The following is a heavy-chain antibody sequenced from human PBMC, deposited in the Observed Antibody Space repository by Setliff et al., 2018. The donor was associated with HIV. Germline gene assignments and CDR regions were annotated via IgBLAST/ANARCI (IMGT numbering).Heavy chain of an antibody. Sequence: GGSLRLSCAASGFTVSSYYMSWVRQAPGKGLEWVSTIYSDGNTYHADSVKGRFTLSRDNSENALFLQMNSLRPEDTAVYYCAKDGISGGAYPPYYFDYWGHGTLVTVSS. CDR2: IYSDGNT. CDR1: GFTVSSYY. CDR3: AKDGISGGAYPPYYFDY. D-gene: IGHD2-15*01. V-gene: IGHV3-66*02. J-gene: IGHJ4*01.